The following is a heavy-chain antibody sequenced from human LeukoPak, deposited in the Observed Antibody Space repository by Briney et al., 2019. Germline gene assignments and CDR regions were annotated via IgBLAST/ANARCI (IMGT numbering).Heavy chain of an antibody. J-gene: IGHJ4*02. CDR3: AKDILGYGSGNNY. CDR1: GFTSAVYA. CDR2: ISGDGGST. D-gene: IGHD3-10*01. Sequence: RGSLRLSCAASGFTSAVYAMHWVRQAPGKGLEWVSLISGDGGSTYYTDSVKGRFTISRDNSKNSLYLQMNSLRTEDTALYYCAKDILGYGSGNNYGGQGTLVTVSS. V-gene: IGHV3-43*02.